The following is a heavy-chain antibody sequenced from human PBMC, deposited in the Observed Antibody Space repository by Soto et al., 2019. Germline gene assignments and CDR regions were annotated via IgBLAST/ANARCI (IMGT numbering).Heavy chain of an antibody. CDR1: GFTFSSYG. CDR3: AKDPGSLYCSGGSCPRVLYYYGMDV. V-gene: IGHV3-30*18. Sequence: QPGGSLRLSCAASGFTFSSYGMHWVRQAPGKGLEWVAVISYDGSNKYYADSVKGRFTISRDNSKNTLYLQMNSLRAEDTAVYYCAKDPGSLYCSGGSCPRVLYYYGMDVWGQGTTVTVSS. J-gene: IGHJ6*02. CDR2: ISYDGSNK. D-gene: IGHD2-15*01.